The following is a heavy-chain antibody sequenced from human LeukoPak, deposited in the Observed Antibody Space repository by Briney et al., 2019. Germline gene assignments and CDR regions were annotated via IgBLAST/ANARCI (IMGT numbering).Heavy chain of an antibody. CDR1: GDSVSSNSAA. CDR3: ARESAGTSYFDY. V-gene: IGHV6-1*01. J-gene: IGHJ4*01. D-gene: IGHD6-19*01. CDR2: TYYRYNWYN. Sequence: PSRSLSLTCAISGDSVSSNSAAWNWIRQSPSRGLEWLGRTYYRYNWYNNYALSVKSRTTVNADTSKNQISLQLNSVTPEDTAVYYCARESAGTSYFDYWGQGALVT.